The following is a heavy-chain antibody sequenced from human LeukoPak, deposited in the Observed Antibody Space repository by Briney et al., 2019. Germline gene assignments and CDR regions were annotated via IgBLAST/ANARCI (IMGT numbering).Heavy chain of an antibody. D-gene: IGHD1-26*01. Sequence: GESLRLSCAASGFTFSSYAMSWVRQAPGKGLEWVAVIWYDGSNKYYADSVKGRFTISRDNSKNTLYLQMNSLRAEDTAVYYCARDLGIVGARTGGYFDYWGQGTLVTVSS. CDR1: GFTFSSYA. J-gene: IGHJ4*02. CDR3: ARDLGIVGARTGGYFDY. V-gene: IGHV3-33*08. CDR2: IWYDGSNK.